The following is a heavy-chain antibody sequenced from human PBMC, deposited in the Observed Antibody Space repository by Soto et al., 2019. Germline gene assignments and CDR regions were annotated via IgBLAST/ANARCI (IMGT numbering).Heavy chain of an antibody. CDR3: VRGGHGSGSYLGSY. D-gene: IGHD3-10*01. CDR1: GFTFTTYW. Sequence: EVQLVESGGGLAQPGGSLRLTCVASGFTFTTYWMSWVRQAPGKGLEWVANIRQDGGAQYYVDSVKGRFTISRDNAKNSVYLQMDSLRAEDTAVYYCVRGGHGSGSYLGSYWGQGILVTVSS. V-gene: IGHV3-7*03. CDR2: IRQDGGAQ. J-gene: IGHJ4*02.